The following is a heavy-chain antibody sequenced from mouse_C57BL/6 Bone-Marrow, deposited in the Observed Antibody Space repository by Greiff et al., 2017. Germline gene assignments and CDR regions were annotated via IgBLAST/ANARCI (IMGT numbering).Heavy chain of an antibody. J-gene: IGHJ4*01. CDR1: GYTFTDYY. CDR2: IFPGSGST. V-gene: IGHV1-75*01. CDR3: ARWGQLRLREDAMDY. D-gene: IGHD3-2*02. Sequence: QVQLQQSGPELVKPGASVKISCKASGYTFTDYYINWVKQRPGQGLEWIGWIFPGSGSTYYNEKFKGKATLTVDKSSSTAYMLLSSLTSEDSAVYFCARWGQLRLREDAMDYWGQGTSVTVSS.